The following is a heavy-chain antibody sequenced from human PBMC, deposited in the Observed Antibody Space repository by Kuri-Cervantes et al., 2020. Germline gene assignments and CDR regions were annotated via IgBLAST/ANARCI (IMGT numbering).Heavy chain of an antibody. V-gene: IGHV4-34*01. CDR3: ARGGGSWYILGVFYFDY. D-gene: IGHD6-13*01. J-gene: IGHJ4*02. Sequence: SETLSLTCAVYGGSFSGYYWSWIRQPPGKGLEWTGEINHSGSTNYNPSLKSLVTISVDTSKNQFSLKLSSVTAADTAVYYCARGGGSWYILGVFYFDYWGQGTLVTVSS. CDR2: INHSGST. CDR1: GGSFSGYY.